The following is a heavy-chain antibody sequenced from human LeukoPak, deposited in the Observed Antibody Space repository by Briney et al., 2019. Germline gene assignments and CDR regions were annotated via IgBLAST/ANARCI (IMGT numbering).Heavy chain of an antibody. V-gene: IGHV3-23*01. CDR3: AKIPTSSHYCSGGSCFPYNWFDP. CDR2: LSGNGGST. D-gene: IGHD2-15*01. J-gene: IGHJ5*02. Sequence: GGSLRLSCAASGFTFSSYAMSWVLQAPGKGLEWVSALSGNGGSTYYADSVKGRFTISRDNSKNTLYLQMNSLRAEDTAVYYCAKIPTSSHYCSGGSCFPYNWFDPWGQGTLVTVSS. CDR1: GFTFSSYA.